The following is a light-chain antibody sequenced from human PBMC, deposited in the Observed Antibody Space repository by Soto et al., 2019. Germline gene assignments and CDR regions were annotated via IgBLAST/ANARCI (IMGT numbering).Light chain of an antibody. CDR1: SGHNTYI. CDR3: ETWYSNTHKV. J-gene: IGLJ3*02. Sequence: QPVLTQSSSASASLGSSVKLTCILSSGHNTYIIAWHQQQPGKAPRFLMTLDRSGSYDRGSGVPDRFSGSSSGADRYLTISNLQFEDEGDYYCETWYSNTHKVFGGGTKVTVL. V-gene: IGLV4-60*02. CDR2: LDRSGSY.